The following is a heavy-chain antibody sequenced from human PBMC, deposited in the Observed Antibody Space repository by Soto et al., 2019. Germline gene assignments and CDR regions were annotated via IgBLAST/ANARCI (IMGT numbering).Heavy chain of an antibody. CDR2: IWNDGSNK. Sequence: GVSLRLCCAASGFTFRDHAMHWVRQAPGKGREWLAIIWNDGSNKFYAGSVQGRFTISRDNSKNTVYLQMNTLSAEDTAVYYCARALFPDVDIYAMDVWGQGTTVTVSS. V-gene: IGHV3-33*01. CDR3: ARALFPDVDIYAMDV. D-gene: IGHD5-12*01. J-gene: IGHJ6*02. CDR1: GFTFRDHA.